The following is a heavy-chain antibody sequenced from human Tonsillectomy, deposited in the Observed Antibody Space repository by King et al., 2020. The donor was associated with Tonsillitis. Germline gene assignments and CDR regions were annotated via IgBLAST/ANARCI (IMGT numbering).Heavy chain of an antibody. CDR3: VRAVAYSGSWYAYFDS. D-gene: IGHD6-13*01. Sequence: QLVQSGAELKKPGSSVKVSCKASGDTFSKDAISWVRLAPGQGLEWMGGIIPIFGAHNYAQKLQGRVIITADESTSTAYMEQSRLRSEDTAVYYCVRAVAYSGSWYAYFDSWGQGTLVTVSS. CDR1: GDTFSKDA. J-gene: IGHJ4*02. CDR2: IIPIFGAH. V-gene: IGHV1-69*01.